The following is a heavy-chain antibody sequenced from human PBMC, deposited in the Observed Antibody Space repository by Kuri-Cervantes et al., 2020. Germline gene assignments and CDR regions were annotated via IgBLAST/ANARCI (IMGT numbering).Heavy chain of an antibody. CDR3: AKKGACLGGSCYPYFFDY. CDR1: GFSINQYG. Sequence: GGSLRLSCTASGFSINQYGMHWVRQAQGKGLEWVAVISSDGNDKSYADSVKGRFAISRDNSKNALYLQMSSLRPDDSAVYYCAKKGACLGGSCYPYFFDYWGQGTMVTVSS. V-gene: IGHV3-30*18. D-gene: IGHD2-15*01. CDR2: ISSDGNDK. J-gene: IGHJ4*02.